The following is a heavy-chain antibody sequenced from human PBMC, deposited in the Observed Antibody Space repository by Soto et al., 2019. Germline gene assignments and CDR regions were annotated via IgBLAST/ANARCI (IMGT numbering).Heavy chain of an antibody. D-gene: IGHD2-15*01. Sequence: SETLSLTCTVSGASITDSYWSWIRQPPEKGLEWIGYIYFSGIANYNPSLKSRATISRDTSKNEFSLKLTSVTAADTAIYYCARGDSDLAVSEAAFWGQGTLVTVSS. CDR3: ARGDSDLAVSEAAF. J-gene: IGHJ1*01. CDR2: IYFSGIA. CDR1: GASITDSY. V-gene: IGHV4-59*01.